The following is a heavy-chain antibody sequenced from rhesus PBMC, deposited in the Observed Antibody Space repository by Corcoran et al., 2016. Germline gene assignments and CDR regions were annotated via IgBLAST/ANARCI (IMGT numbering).Heavy chain of an antibody. V-gene: IGHV3S16*01. J-gene: IGHJ3*01. D-gene: IGHD6-25*01. CDR2: IRMYIIYI. CDR3: TSGADGSWDAFDF. Sequence: EVQLVESGGGLVQPGGSLRLSCAASGFTFSDYYMSWVRQAPGKGLEWVSSIRMYIIYIYYADSVEGRFTLSRDNAKNSLSLQMNSLNTEDTAVYYCTSGADGSWDAFDFWGQGLRVTVSS. CDR1: GFTFSDYY.